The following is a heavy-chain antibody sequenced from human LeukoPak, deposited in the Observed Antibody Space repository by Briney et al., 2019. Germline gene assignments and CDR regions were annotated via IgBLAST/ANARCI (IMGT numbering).Heavy chain of an antibody. CDR2: IKSKTDGGTT. CDR3: TTDSEVYLVATTPFDY. V-gene: IGHV3-15*01. D-gene: IGHD5-12*01. Sequence: GGSLRLSCAASGFTFSNAWMSWVRQAPGKGLEWVGRIKSKTDGGTTDYAAPVKGRFTISRDDSKNTLYLQMNSLKTEDTAVYYCTTDSEVYLVATTPFDYWGQGTLVTVS. J-gene: IGHJ4*02. CDR1: GFTFSNAW.